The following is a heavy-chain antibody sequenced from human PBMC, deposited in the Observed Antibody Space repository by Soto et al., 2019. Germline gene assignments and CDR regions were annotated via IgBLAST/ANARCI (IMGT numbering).Heavy chain of an antibody. Sequence: QGQLVQSGGEVKKSGASVKVSCKASGYTFSRYGISWVRQAPGQGLEWMGWISGYNGDTNYAQKFQGRVTMTIETSTTTAYMELRSLTSDDTAVYYCAKNGQPPYYYYGLDVWGQGTTVTVSS. CDR3: AKNGQPPYYYYGLDV. CDR1: GYTFSRYG. V-gene: IGHV1-18*01. J-gene: IGHJ6*02. CDR2: ISGYNGDT. D-gene: IGHD2-8*01.